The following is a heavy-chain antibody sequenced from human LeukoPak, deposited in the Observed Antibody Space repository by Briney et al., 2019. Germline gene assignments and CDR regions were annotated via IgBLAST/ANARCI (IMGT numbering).Heavy chain of an antibody. Sequence: GGSLRLSRAASGFTSSSYIMSWVRQAPGRGVEWVSSISSSSSYIYYADSLKGRFTISRDNAKNSLYLQMNSLRAEDTAVYYCARVRGSYYYYYYMDVWGKGTTVTVSS. V-gene: IGHV3-21*01. CDR2: ISSSSSYI. CDR3: ARVRGSYYYYYYMDV. CDR1: GFTSSSYI. D-gene: IGHD1-26*01. J-gene: IGHJ6*03.